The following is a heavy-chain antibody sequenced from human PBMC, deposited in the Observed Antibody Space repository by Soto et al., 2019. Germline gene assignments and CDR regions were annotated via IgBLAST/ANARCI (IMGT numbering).Heavy chain of an antibody. CDR2: VNHSGST. CDR1: GGSFSGSY. D-gene: IGHD6-19*01. V-gene: IGHV4-34*01. Sequence: PSETLSLTCAVYGGSFSGSYWSWIRQPPGKGLEWIGEVNHSGSTNYNPSLESRVTISVDSSKNQFSLRLSSVTAADTAVYYCASGFNPPYSSGRKGFDYWGQGTLVTVSS. J-gene: IGHJ4*02. CDR3: ASGFNPPYSSGRKGFDY.